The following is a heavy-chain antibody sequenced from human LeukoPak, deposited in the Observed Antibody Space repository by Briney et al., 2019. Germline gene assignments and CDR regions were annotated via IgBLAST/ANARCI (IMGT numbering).Heavy chain of an antibody. CDR2: IKSKTDGGTT. Sequence: GGSLRLSCAASGFTFSNAWMSWVRQAPGKGLEWVGRIKSKTDGGTTDYAAPVKGRFTISRDDSKNTLYLQMNSLKTEDAAVYYCTTGLHDGYFDWLITDYYYYGMDVWGQGTTVTVSS. CDR3: TTGLHDGYFDWLITDYYYYGMDV. CDR1: GFTFSNAW. D-gene: IGHD3-9*01. J-gene: IGHJ6*02. V-gene: IGHV3-15*01.